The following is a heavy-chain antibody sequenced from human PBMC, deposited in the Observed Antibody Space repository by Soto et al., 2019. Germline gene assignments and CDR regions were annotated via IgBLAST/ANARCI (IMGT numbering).Heavy chain of an antibody. CDR1: GGSISSYY. Sequence: PSETLSLTCTVSGGSISSYYWSWIRQPPGKGLEWIGYIYYSGSTNYNPSLKSRVTISVDTSKNQFSLKLSSVTAADTAVYYCTRSWHYWGQGTLVTVS. CDR2: IYYSGST. CDR3: TRSWHY. J-gene: IGHJ4*02. V-gene: IGHV4-59*08.